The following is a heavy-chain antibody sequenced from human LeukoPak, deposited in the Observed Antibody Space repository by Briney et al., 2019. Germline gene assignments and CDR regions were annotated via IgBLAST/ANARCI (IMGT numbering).Heavy chain of an antibody. CDR2: IGTAGDP. D-gene: IGHD3-10*01. V-gene: IGHV3-13*05. J-gene: IGHJ4*02. CDR1: GFTFSSYD. Sequence: AGGSLRLSCAASGFTFSSYDMHWVRQATGKGLEWVSAIGTAGDPYYPGSVKGRFTISRENAKNSLYLQMNSLRAGDTAVYYCARGAEREFGELLSPLDYWDQGTLVTVSS. CDR3: ARGAEREFGELLSPLDY.